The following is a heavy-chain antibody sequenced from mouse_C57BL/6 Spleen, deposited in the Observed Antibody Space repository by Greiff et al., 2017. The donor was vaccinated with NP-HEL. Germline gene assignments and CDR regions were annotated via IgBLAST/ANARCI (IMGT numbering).Heavy chain of an antibody. D-gene: IGHD1-1*01. CDR1: GYTFTSYW. CDR3: ARWIDNYDSSYGDYYAMDY. CDR2: INPSNGGT. V-gene: IGHV1-53*01. J-gene: IGHJ4*01. Sequence: QVQLQQPGTELVKPGASVKLSCKASGYTFTSYWMHWVKQRPGQGLEWIGNINPSNGGTNYNENVKSKATLTVDKSSSTSYMQVRDMTSDDSAIYYCARWIDNYDSSYGDYYAMDYWGQGTSVTVSS.